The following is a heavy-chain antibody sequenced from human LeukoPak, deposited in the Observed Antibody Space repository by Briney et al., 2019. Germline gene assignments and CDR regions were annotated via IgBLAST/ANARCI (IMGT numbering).Heavy chain of an antibody. J-gene: IGHJ4*02. CDR2: ISAYNGNT. CDR3: ARDLRRGKPLDY. CDR1: GYTFISYG. Sequence: ASVKVSCRASGYTFISYGISWVRQAPGQGLEWMGWISAYNGNTNYAQKPQGRVTMTTDTSTSTAYMELRSLRSDGTAVYYCARDLRRGKPLDYWGQGTLVTVSS. V-gene: IGHV1-18*01. D-gene: IGHD3-10*01.